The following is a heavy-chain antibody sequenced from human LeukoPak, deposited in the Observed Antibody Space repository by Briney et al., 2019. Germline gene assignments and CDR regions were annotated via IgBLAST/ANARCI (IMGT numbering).Heavy chain of an antibody. CDR1: GGSISSYY. CDR2: IYYSGST. D-gene: IGHD5-18*01. Sequence: SETLSLTCTVSGGSISSYYWGWIRQPPGKGLEWIGSIYYSGSTYYNPSLKSRVTISVDTSKNQFSLKLSSVTAADTAVYYCARDRFSGIQLGIPASQLWGQGTLVTVSS. CDR3: ARDRFSGIQLGIPASQL. J-gene: IGHJ1*01. V-gene: IGHV4-39*07.